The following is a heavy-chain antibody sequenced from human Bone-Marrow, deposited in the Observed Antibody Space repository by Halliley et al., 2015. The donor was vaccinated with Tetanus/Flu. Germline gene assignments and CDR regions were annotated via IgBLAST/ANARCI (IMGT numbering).Heavy chain of an antibody. CDR3: AGQRLDNRGRDAFDY. Sequence: SLRLSCAASGFTFDTFPMHWVRQAPGKGLEYVSGISSNGGSTFYGNSVKGRFTISRDNSKNMLYLQMGSLRGEDMAVYYCAGQRLDNRGRDAFDYWGQGTLVTVSA. V-gene: IGHV3-64*01. CDR2: ISSNGGST. CDR1: GFTFDTFP. D-gene: IGHD2-2*03. J-gene: IGHJ4*02.